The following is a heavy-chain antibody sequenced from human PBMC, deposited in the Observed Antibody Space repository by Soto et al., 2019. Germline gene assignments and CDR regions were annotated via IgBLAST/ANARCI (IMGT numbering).Heavy chain of an antibody. J-gene: IGHJ5*02. CDR1: GSTFRSFT. V-gene: IGHV3-21*01. D-gene: IGHD6-13*01. CDR3: TRDASRDSSARGWFDP. CDR2: ISSNSAYI. Sequence: GGSLRLSXAASGSTFRSFTMNWVRQAPGKGLEWVSTISSNSAYIYYTDALRGRFTISRDNAKNSLHLQMNSLRAEDTAVYYCTRDASRDSSARGWFDPWGPGTLVTVSS.